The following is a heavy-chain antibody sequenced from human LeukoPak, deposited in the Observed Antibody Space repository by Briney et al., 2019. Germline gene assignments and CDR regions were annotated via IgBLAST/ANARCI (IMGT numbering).Heavy chain of an antibody. V-gene: IGHV3-33*01. CDR3: AREERWLKFYSAFDI. J-gene: IGHJ3*02. Sequence: PGRSLRLSCAASGFTFSSYGMHWVRQAPGKGLEWVAVIWYDGSNKYYADSVKGRFTISRDNSKNTLYLQMNSLRAEDAAVYYCAREERWLKFYSAFDIWGQGTMVTVSS. D-gene: IGHD5-24*01. CDR2: IWYDGSNK. CDR1: GFTFSSYG.